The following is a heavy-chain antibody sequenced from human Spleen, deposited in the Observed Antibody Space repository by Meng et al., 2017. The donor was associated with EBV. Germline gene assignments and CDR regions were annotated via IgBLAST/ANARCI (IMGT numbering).Heavy chain of an antibody. V-gene: IGHV7-4-1*02. D-gene: IGHD4-11*01. CDR3: ARRWIGEGLHFDY. CDR1: GYTFSKYA. CDR2: INTKNGNP. Sequence: QVQLLQSGSELXXXXXSXKVXCKASGYTFSKYAMNWVRQAPGQGLEYLGWINTKNGNPTYAQAFTGRFVFSLDTSVNTAYLQISSLQAEDTAVYYCARRWIGEGLHFDYWGQGTLVTVSS. J-gene: IGHJ4*02.